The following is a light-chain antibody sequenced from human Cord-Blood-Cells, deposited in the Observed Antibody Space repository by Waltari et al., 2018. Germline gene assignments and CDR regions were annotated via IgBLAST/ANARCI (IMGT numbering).Light chain of an antibody. CDR2: WAS. Sequence: DIVMTQSPDSLAVSLGERGTINCKSSQSVLYSSNNKNYLAWYQQKPGQPPKLLIYWASTRESGVPDRFSGSGSGTDFTLTISSLQAEDVAVYYCQQYYSTPPWTFGQGTKEEIK. CDR3: QQYYSTPPWT. CDR1: QSVLYSSNNKNY. J-gene: IGKJ1*01. V-gene: IGKV4-1*01.